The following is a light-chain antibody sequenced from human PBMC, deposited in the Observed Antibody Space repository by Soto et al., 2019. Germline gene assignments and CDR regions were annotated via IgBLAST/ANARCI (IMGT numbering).Light chain of an antibody. Sequence: EIVLTQSPGTLSLSPGERATLSCRASQSVSSNYLAWYQQKPGQAPRLLIYGASSRATGFPDRFSGSGSGTDFTLTISRLEPEDFAAYYCQQYGSSPRTFDQGTKVEFK. CDR1: QSVSSNY. CDR2: GAS. J-gene: IGKJ1*01. CDR3: QQYGSSPRT. V-gene: IGKV3-20*01.